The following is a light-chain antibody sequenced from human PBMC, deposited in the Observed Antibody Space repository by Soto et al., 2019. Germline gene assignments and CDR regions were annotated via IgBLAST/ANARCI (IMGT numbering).Light chain of an antibody. Sequence: DIQMTQSPSSLSASVGDRVTITCQASQDISNSLNWYQQKPGKAPKLLIYAASNLETGVPSRFSGSGSGTDFTFTISSLQPEDIATFYCQQCDNLPLTFGGGTKVEIK. CDR2: AAS. CDR1: QDISNS. J-gene: IGKJ4*01. V-gene: IGKV1-33*01. CDR3: QQCDNLPLT.